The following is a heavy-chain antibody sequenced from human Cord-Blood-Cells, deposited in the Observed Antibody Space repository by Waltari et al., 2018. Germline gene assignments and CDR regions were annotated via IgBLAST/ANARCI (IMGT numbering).Heavy chain of an antibody. CDR3: AREPGTDDAFDI. D-gene: IGHD6-13*01. CDR2: IIPIFGTA. CDR1: GGPVSSYA. Sequence: QVQLVQSGAEVKKPGSSVKGSCKASGGPVSSYAISWLRQAPGQGLEWMGGIIPIFGTANYAQKFQGRVTITADKSTSTAYMELSSLRSEDTAVYYCAREPGTDDAFDIWGQGTMVTVSS. J-gene: IGHJ3*02. V-gene: IGHV1-69*06.